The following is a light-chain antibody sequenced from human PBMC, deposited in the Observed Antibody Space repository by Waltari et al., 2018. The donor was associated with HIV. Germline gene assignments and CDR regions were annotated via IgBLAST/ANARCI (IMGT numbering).Light chain of an antibody. Sequence: EIVLTQWPSTLSLSPGDRATLSCRASPCVNDNSLAWYQQKPGQAPRLLVYSASTRVSGIPDRFSGSGSGTDFTLTITRLEPEDFAIYYCQHYVNSLTFGPGTKVDLK. J-gene: IGKJ3*01. CDR2: SAS. CDR3: QHYVNSLT. V-gene: IGKV3-20*01. CDR1: PCVNDNS.